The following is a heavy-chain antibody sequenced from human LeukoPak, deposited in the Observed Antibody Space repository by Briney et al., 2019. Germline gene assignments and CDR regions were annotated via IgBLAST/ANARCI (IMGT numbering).Heavy chain of an antibody. CDR2: IYYSGST. J-gene: IGHJ2*01. V-gene: IGHV4-59*01. Sequence: SETLSLTCTVSGGSISSYYWSWIRQPPGKGLEWIGYIYYSGSTNYNPSLKSRVTISVDTSKNQFSLKLSSVTAADTAVYYCARARKMNYWYFDLWGCGTLVAVSS. CDR3: ARARKMNYWYFDL. CDR1: GGSISSYY.